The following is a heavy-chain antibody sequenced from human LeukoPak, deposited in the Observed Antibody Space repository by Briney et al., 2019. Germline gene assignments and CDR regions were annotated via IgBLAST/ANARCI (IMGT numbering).Heavy chain of an antibody. J-gene: IGHJ6*03. V-gene: IGHV3-48*03. CDR3: ARDSTGFSYMDV. CDR2: IGISGSTK. D-gene: IGHD2/OR15-2a*01. CDR1: GFTFSSFE. Sequence: GGSLRLSCAASGFTFSSFEMNWVRQAPGKGLEWVSYIGISGSTKYYADSVKGRFTISRDNAKNSLYLQMNSLRAEDTAVYYCARDSTGFSYMDVWGKGTTVTVSS.